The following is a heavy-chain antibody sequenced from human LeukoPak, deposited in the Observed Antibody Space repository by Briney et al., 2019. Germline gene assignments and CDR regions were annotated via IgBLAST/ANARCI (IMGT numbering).Heavy chain of an antibody. CDR2: IIPIFGTA. V-gene: IGHV1-69*05. Sequence: GASVKVSCKASGYTFTSYYMHWVRQAPGQGLEWMGGIIPIFGTANYAQKFQGRVTITTDESTSTAYMELSSLRSEDTAVYYCARGRTVGSGYDRPGRYNWFDPWGQGTLVTVSS. D-gene: IGHD5-12*01. CDR3: ARGRTVGSGYDRPGRYNWFDP. J-gene: IGHJ5*02. CDR1: GYTFTSYY.